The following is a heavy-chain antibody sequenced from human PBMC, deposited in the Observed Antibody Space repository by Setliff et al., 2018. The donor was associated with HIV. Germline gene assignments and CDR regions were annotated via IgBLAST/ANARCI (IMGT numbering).Heavy chain of an antibody. CDR2: VHHSGST. D-gene: IGHD3-10*01. CDR3: ATYADRESNRFDP. Sequence: SETLSLTCAVYGGSFSGFYWSWIRQPPGKGLEWIGEVHHSGSTNYNPSLKSRVTISVDTSKNQVSLRLSPVTAADTAVYYCATYADRESNRFDPWGQGILVTVSS. J-gene: IGHJ5*02. V-gene: IGHV4-34*01. CDR1: GGSFSGFY.